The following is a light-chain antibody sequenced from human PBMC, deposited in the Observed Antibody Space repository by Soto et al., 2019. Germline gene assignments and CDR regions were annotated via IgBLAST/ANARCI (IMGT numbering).Light chain of an antibody. V-gene: IGKV4-1*01. CDR3: QHFFSPPFP. CDR2: WAS. CDR1: PSLLAKCNNKNC. J-gene: IGKJ2*01. Sequence: DIVMTQSPDSLAVYLGERATINCKSRPSLLAKCNNKNCLAWYQHNPGQPPKMLILWASTRESGVPDRFSGSGSGTDFTLTISSLQAEDAAVYYCQHFFSPPFPFGQGTKLEIK.